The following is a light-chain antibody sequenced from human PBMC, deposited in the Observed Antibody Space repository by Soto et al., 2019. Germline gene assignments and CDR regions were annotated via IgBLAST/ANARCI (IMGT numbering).Light chain of an antibody. CDR2: GAS. J-gene: IGKJ1*01. CDR3: QQYGSSPET. V-gene: IGKV3-20*01. Sequence: EIVLTQSPGTLSLSPGERATLSCRASQSVSRSYLAWYQQKPGQAPRLLIYGASSRVTGIPDRFSGSGSGTDFTLTISRLEPEDFAVYYCQQYGSSPETFGQGTKVEIK. CDR1: QSVSRSY.